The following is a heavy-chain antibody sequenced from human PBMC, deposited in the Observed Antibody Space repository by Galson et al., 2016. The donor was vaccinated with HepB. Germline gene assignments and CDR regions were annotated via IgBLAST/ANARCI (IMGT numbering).Heavy chain of an antibody. V-gene: IGHV3-9*01. Sequence: SLRLSCAASGFTFGDYAIHWVRQAPGKGLEWVSGISCRSGNIGYADSVKGRFTISRDNAKNSLYLQMNSLRTEDTAMYYCAKATVGAATVYLGMGGWGDGTTVIVSS. CDR1: GFTFGDYA. J-gene: IGHJ6*03. CDR2: ISCRSGNI. CDR3: AKATVGAATVYLGMGG. D-gene: IGHD1-26*01.